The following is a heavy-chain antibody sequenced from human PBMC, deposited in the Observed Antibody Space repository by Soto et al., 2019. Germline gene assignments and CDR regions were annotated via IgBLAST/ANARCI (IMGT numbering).Heavy chain of an antibody. CDR2: IYSGGST. CDR3: ARDTRGETTVVTPSFDY. CDR1: AFTVSSNY. Sequence: EVQLVESGGGLVQPGGSLRLSCAASAFTVSSNYMSWVRQAPGKGLEWVSVIYSGGSTYYADSVKGRFTISRDNSKNTLYLQMNSLRAEDTAVYYCARDTRGETTVVTPSFDYWGQGTLVTVSS. V-gene: IGHV3-66*01. D-gene: IGHD4-17*01. J-gene: IGHJ4*02.